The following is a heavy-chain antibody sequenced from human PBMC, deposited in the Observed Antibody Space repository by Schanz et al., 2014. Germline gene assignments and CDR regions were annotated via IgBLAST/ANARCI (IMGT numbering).Heavy chain of an antibody. V-gene: IGHV1-69*08. CDR3: ATHYGDRTL. CDR1: GGTFSSST. Sequence: QVQLVQSGAEVKKPGSSVKVSCKASGGTFSSSTLTWVRQAPGQGLEWMGKINPSSGTTMIAQNFQGRLTVTRDPSLKTAYMEMTDLKFEDAGLYYCATHYGDRTLWGQGTLIAVSS. CDR2: INPSSGTT. D-gene: IGHD4-17*01. J-gene: IGHJ4*02.